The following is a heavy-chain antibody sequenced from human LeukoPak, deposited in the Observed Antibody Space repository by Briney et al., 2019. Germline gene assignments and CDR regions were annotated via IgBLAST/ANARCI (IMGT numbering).Heavy chain of an antibody. D-gene: IGHD2-2*01. Sequence: ASVKVSCKASGYTFTSYGISWVRQAPGQGLEWMGWISAYNGNTNYAQKLQGRVTMTRNTSISTAYMELSSLRSEDTAVYYCARGGYCSSTSCYGVFDPWGQGTLVTVSS. V-gene: IGHV1-18*01. J-gene: IGHJ5*02. CDR2: ISAYNGNT. CDR3: ARGGYCSSTSCYGVFDP. CDR1: GYTFTSYG.